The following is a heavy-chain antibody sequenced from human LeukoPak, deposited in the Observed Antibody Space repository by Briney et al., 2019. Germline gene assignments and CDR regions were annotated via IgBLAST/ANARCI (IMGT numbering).Heavy chain of an antibody. V-gene: IGHV4-39*07. D-gene: IGHD5-24*01. CDR2: MSYSGST. Sequence: SETLSLTCTVSGGSITSSSYSWGWIRQPPGKGLEWIASMSYSGSTYYNPSLKSRVTISVDTSRNQFSLKLSSVAAADTAVYYCARVRWLQLGHFDYWGQGSLVTVSS. CDR1: GGSITSSSYS. CDR3: ARVRWLQLGHFDY. J-gene: IGHJ4*02.